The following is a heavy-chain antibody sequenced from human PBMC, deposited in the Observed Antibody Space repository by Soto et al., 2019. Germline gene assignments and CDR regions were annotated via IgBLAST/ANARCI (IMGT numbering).Heavy chain of an antibody. Sequence: PSETLSLTCTVSGGSISSGCYYWSWIRQHPGKGLGWIGYIYYSGSTYYNPSLKSRVTISVDTSKNQFSLKLSSVTAADTAVYYCARDGGPSFTNGACYIDLGQGTLVPLSS. J-gene: IGHJ4*02. CDR2: IYYSGST. D-gene: IGHD2-8*01. CDR3: ARDGGPSFTNGACYID. CDR1: GGSISSGCYY. V-gene: IGHV4-31*03.